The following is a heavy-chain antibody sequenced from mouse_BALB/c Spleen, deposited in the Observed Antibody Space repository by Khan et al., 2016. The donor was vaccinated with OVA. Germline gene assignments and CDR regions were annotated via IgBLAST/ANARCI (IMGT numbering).Heavy chain of an antibody. CDR2: INTYTGEP. J-gene: IGHJ1*01. V-gene: IGHV9-1*02. CDR3: ARGASYWYFDV. Sequence: QIQLVQSGPELKKPGETVKISCKASGYTFTNYGMNWVKQAPGKGLKWMGWINTYTGEPTYTDDFKGRFAFTLETTASTAYLQVHNLKTEDMATYYCARGASYWYFDVWGAGTTVTVSS. CDR1: GYTFTNYG.